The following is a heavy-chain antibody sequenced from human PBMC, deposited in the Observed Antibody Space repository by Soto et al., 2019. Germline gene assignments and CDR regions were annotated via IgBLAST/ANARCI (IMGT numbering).Heavy chain of an antibody. D-gene: IGHD5-12*01. Sequence: ASVKVSCKASGYTFTGHYIHWVRQAPEQGPEWMGEIGPESGTTRYAQKFQGRVTMTRDMSITTVYMELNNLSPDDTAVYYCGRGRSGQIVVFYWGQGTPVTVSS. CDR3: GRGRSGQIVVFY. V-gene: IGHV1-2*02. CDR1: GYTFTGHY. J-gene: IGHJ4*02. CDR2: IGPESGTT.